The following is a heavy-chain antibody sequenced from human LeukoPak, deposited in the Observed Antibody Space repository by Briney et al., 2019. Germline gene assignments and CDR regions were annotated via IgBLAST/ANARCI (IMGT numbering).Heavy chain of an antibody. D-gene: IGHD3-10*01. V-gene: IGHV3-66*02. CDR2: IYSGGST. J-gene: IGHJ5*02. CDR3: ARARHYYGSGSYFERS. CDR1: GFTFSNAW. Sequence: GGSLRLSCAASGFTFSNAWMSWVRQAPGKGLEWVSVIYSGGSTYYADSVKGRFTISRDNSKNTLYLQMNSLRAEDTAVYYCARARHYYGSGSYFERSWGQGTLVTVSS.